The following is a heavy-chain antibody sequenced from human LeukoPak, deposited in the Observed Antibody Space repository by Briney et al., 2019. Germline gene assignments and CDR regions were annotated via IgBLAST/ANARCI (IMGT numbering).Heavy chain of an antibody. Sequence: GGSLRLSCAASGFTFSNAWMSWVRQAPGKGLEWVGRIKSKTDGGTADYVAPVKGRFTISRDDSKDTLHLQVNSLKTEDTAIYYCTTLRSTWGYWGQGTLVTVSS. CDR2: IKSKTDGGTA. J-gene: IGHJ4*02. CDR3: TTLRSTWGY. V-gene: IGHV3-15*01. CDR1: GFTFSNAW. D-gene: IGHD7-27*01.